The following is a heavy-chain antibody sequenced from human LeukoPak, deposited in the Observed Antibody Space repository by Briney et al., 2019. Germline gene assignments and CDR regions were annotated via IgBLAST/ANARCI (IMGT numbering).Heavy chain of an antibody. V-gene: IGHV3-21*01. CDR1: GFTFSNSA. D-gene: IGHD3-9*01. J-gene: IGHJ4*02. Sequence: GGSLRLSCAASGFTFSNSAMNWVRQVPGKGLEWVSSIDYDSSHIYYAASVRGRFNISRDNARNSVYLRMNSLRVEDTAVYYCARDPLRYLRVGHYDYWGQGTLVAVSS. CDR2: IDYDSSHI. CDR3: ARDPLRYLRVGHYDY.